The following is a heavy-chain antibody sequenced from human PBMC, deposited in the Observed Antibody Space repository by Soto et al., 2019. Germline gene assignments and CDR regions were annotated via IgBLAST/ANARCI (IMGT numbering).Heavy chain of an antibody. CDR2: INHSGST. D-gene: IGHD2-8*02. CDR3: ARDKITGLIDY. J-gene: IGHJ4*02. V-gene: IGHV4-34*01. CDR1: GGSFSGYY. Sequence: QVQLQQWGAGLLKPSETLSLTCAVYGGSFSGYYWTWIRQPPGTGLEWIGEINHSGSTNYNPSLKRPVTISEDTSKNQFSLKLTSVTAADTAVYYCARDKITGLIDYWGQGTLVTVSS.